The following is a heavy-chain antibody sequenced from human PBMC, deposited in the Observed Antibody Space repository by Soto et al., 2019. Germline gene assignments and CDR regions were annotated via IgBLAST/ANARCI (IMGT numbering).Heavy chain of an antibody. D-gene: IGHD2-15*01. CDR1: GFTFDDSY. Sequence: GGSLRLSCAGSGFTFDDSYMSWIRQAPGKGLEWLSYISPGSRYPAYADSVKGRFTISRDNAKRSLYLQMMSLTAEDTAIYYCVRGGGGGLFDPWGQGTMVTVS. V-gene: IGHV3-11*06. CDR2: ISPGSRYP. J-gene: IGHJ5*02. CDR3: VRGGGGGLFDP.